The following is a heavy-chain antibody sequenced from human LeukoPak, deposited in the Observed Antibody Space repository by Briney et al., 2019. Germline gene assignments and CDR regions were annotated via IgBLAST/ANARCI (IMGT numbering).Heavy chain of an antibody. D-gene: IGHD6-19*01. CDR3: ARKQWLVYAFDI. CDR2: ISAYNGNT. J-gene: IGHJ3*02. CDR1: GYTFTSYG. V-gene: IGHV1-18*01. Sequence: ASVKVSCKASGYTFTSYGISWVRQAPGQGLEWMGWISAYNGNTNYAQKLQGRVTMTTDTSTSTAYMELSSLRSEDTAVYYCARKQWLVYAFDIWGQGTMVTVSS.